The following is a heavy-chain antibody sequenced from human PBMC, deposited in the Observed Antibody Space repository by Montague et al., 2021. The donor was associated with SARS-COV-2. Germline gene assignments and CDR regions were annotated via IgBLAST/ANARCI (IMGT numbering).Heavy chain of an antibody. V-gene: IGHV2-5*02. Sequence: PALVKPTQTLTLTCTFSGFSLTTSGVGVGWIRQPPGKALECLALXYWDDDKRYSPSLKSRLTITKDTSKNQVALTMTNVDPVDTATYYCAHRGSWAGPGMDVWGQGTTVTVSS. J-gene: IGHJ6*02. D-gene: IGHD6-13*01. CDR1: GFSLTTSGVG. CDR3: AHRGSWAGPGMDV. CDR2: XYWDDDK.